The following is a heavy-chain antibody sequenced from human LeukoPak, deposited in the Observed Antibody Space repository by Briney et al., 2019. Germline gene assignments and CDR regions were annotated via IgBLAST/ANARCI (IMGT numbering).Heavy chain of an antibody. CDR1: GFTFSSYW. V-gene: IGHV3-7*01. Sequence: GGSLRLSCAASGFTFSSYWMSWVRQAPGKGLEWVANIKQDGSEKYYVDSVKGRFTISRDNANNSLYLQMNSLRAEDTAVYYCMANYSSSWYYFDYWGQGTLVTVSS. CDR3: MANYSSSWYYFDY. CDR2: IKQDGSEK. D-gene: IGHD6-13*01. J-gene: IGHJ4*02.